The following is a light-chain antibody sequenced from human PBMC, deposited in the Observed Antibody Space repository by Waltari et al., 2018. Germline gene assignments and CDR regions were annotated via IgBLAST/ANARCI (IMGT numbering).Light chain of an antibody. CDR3: QQYNNWPPRT. V-gene: IGKV3-15*01. J-gene: IGKJ1*01. CDR1: QSVSSN. CDR2: GAS. Sequence: EIVMTQSPATLSVSPGERATLPCRASQSVSSNLAWYQQKPGQAPRLLIYGASTRATGIPARFGGSGSGTEFTLTISSMQSEDFAVYYCQQYNNWPPRTFGQGTKVEIK.